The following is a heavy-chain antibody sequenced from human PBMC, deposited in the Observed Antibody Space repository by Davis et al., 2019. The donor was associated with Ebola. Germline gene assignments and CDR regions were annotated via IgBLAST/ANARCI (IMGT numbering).Heavy chain of an antibody. CDR3: ARGEETIFGVDYFDY. J-gene: IGHJ4*02. V-gene: IGHV4-59*01. D-gene: IGHD3-3*01. CDR2: IYYSGST. CDR1: GGSISSYY. Sequence: SETLFLTCAVYGGSISSYYWSWIRQPPGKGLEWIGYIYYSGSTNYNPSLKSRVTISVDTSKNQFSLKLSSVTAADTAVYYCARGEETIFGVDYFDYWGQGTLVTVSS.